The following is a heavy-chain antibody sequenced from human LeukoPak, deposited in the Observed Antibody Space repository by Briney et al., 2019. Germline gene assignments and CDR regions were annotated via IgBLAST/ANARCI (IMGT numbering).Heavy chain of an antibody. CDR1: GGSISSYY. CDR3: ARGTEYSSTSCCHYYYYGMDV. J-gene: IGHJ6*02. V-gene: IGHV4-59*08. D-gene: IGHD2-2*01. Sequence: SETLSLTCTVSGGSISSYYWSWIRQPPGKGLEWIGYFYYSGSTNYNPSLKSRVTISVDTSKNQFSLKLSSVTAADTAVYYCARGTEYSSTSCCHYYYYGMDVWGQGTTVTVSS. CDR2: FYYSGST.